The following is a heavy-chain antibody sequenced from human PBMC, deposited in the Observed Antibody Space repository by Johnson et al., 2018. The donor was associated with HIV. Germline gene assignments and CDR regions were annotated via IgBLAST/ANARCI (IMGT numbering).Heavy chain of an antibody. CDR1: GFTFSTYG. D-gene: IGHD6-13*01. J-gene: IGHJ3*02. V-gene: IGHV3-33*06. CDR3: AKVVTSSSSWQDDAFDI. Sequence: QVQLVESGGGVVQPGRSLRLSCAASGFTFSTYGMHWVRQAPGKGLEWVALIWYDGREKDYADSVKGRFTISRDNSKNTLYLEMNSLRVEDTAVYYCAKVVTSSSSWQDDAFDIWSQGTVVTVSS. CDR2: IWYDGREK.